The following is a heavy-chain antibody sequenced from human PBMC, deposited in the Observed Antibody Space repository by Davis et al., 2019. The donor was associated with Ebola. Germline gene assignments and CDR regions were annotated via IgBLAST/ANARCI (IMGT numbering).Heavy chain of an antibody. J-gene: IGHJ6*02. V-gene: IGHV3-23*01. CDR1: GFTFSSYA. CDR3: ARGPTAAADSYYYGMDV. D-gene: IGHD6-13*01. CDR2: ISGSGGST. Sequence: GGSLRLSCAASGFTFSSYAMSWVRQAPGKGLEWVSAISGSGGSTYYADSVKGRFTISRDNSKNTLYLQMNSLRAGDTAVYYCARGPTAAADSYYYGMDVWGQGTTVTVSS.